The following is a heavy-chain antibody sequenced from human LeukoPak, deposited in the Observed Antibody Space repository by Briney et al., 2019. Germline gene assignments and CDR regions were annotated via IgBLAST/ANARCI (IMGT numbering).Heavy chain of an antibody. Sequence: GGSLRLSCAASGFTFNNFAMSWVRQAPGKGLDWVSGLSGSGSSTFYADPVKGRFIISRDNSNSTLYLQMNSLRAEDTAVYYCAKRPKYGNSWIDFWGQGTLVTVSS. D-gene: IGHD2-2*01. J-gene: IGHJ4*02. CDR1: GFTFNNFA. CDR2: LSGSGSST. V-gene: IGHV3-23*01. CDR3: AKRPKYGNSWIDF.